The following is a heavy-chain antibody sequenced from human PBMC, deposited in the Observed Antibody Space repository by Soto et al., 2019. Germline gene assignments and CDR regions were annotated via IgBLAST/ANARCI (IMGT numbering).Heavy chain of an antibody. D-gene: IGHD2-8*01. V-gene: IGHV4-30-4*01. J-gene: IGHJ4*02. CDR3: ARSNIVLMVYAIDY. Sequence: SETLSLTCSVSGASIYNGGYFWSWIRQSPGKGLEWIGHIHNSGSPYNNPSLKSRVTISADTSKNQFSLKLTSVTAADTAVYYCARSNIVLMVYAIDYWGQGTLVTVSS. CDR2: IHNSGSP. CDR1: GASIYNGGYF.